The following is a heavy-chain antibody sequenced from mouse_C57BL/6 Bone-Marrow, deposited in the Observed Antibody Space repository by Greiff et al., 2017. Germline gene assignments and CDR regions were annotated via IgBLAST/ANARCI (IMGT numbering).Heavy chain of an antibody. CDR3: TRGGIYYGSPFDY. D-gene: IGHD1-1*01. J-gene: IGHJ2*01. CDR1: GYTFTDYE. CDR2: IDPETGGT. V-gene: IGHV1-15*01. Sequence: VQVVESGAELVRPGASVTLSCKASGYTFTDYEMHWVKQTPVHGLEWIGAIDPETGGTAYNQKFKGKAILTADKSSSTAYMELRSLTSEDSAVYYCTRGGIYYGSPFDYWGQGTTLTVSS.